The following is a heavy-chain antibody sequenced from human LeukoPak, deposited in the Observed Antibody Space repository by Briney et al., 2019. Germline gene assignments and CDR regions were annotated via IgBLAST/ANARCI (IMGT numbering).Heavy chain of an antibody. CDR3: ARRNSGSLRGYFQH. Sequence: SETLSLTCAVYGGSFSGYYWSWIRQPPGKGLEWIGEINHSGSTNYNPSLKSRVTISVDTSKNQFSLQLSSVTAADTAVYYCARRNSGSLRGYFQHWGQGTLVTVSS. CDR1: GGSFSGYY. V-gene: IGHV4-34*01. CDR2: INHSGST. D-gene: IGHD1-26*01. J-gene: IGHJ1*01.